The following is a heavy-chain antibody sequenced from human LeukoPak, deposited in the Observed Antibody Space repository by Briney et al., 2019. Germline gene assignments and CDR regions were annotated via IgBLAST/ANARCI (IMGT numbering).Heavy chain of an antibody. CDR2: INHSGST. D-gene: IGHD3-3*01. CDR1: GGSFSGYY. V-gene: IGHV4-34*01. Sequence: SETLSLTCAVYGGSFSGYYWSWIRQPPGKGLEWIGEINHSGSTNYNPPLKSRVTISVDTSKNQFSLKLSSVTAADTAVYYCARVDYDFWSGYQNDYWGQGTLVTVSS. CDR3: ARVDYDFWSGYQNDY. J-gene: IGHJ4*02.